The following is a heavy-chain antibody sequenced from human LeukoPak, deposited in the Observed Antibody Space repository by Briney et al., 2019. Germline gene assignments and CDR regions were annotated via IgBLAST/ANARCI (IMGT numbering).Heavy chain of an antibody. CDR2: IYYSGST. Sequence: SETLSLTRTVSGGSISSSSYYWGWIRQPPGKGLEWIGSIYYSGSTYYNPSLKSRVTISVDTSKNQFSLKLSSVTAADTAVYYCARVMAAGVHDAFDIWGQGTMVTVSS. CDR1: GGSISSSSYY. V-gene: IGHV4-39*07. CDR3: ARVMAAGVHDAFDI. D-gene: IGHD6-13*01. J-gene: IGHJ3*02.